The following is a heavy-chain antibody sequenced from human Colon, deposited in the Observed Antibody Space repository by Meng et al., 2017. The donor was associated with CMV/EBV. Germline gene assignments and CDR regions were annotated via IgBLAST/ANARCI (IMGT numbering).Heavy chain of an antibody. CDR3: ASHVYLTDVYDGLDV. D-gene: IGHD2/OR15-2a*01. CDR1: GFTFRSYW. J-gene: IGHJ6*02. V-gene: IGHV3-7*01. Sequence: GEPLRISCEASGFTFRSYWMTWVRHSPGKGLEWVANIKRDGSEKYYVDSVKGRFTISRDNAKKTLYLDMTSLRPDDTGVYFCASHVYLTDVYDGLDVWGQGTTVTVSS. CDR2: IKRDGSEK.